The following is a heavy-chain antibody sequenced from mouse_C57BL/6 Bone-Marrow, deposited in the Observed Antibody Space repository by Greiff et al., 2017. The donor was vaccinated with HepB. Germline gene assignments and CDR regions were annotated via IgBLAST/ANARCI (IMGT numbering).Heavy chain of an antibody. Sequence: QVQLKQSGAELVRPGTSVKVSCKASGYAFTNYLIEWVKQRPGQGLEWIGVINPGSGGTNYNEKFKGKATLTADKSSSTAYMQLSSLTSEDSAVYFCHGSSYRWYFDVWGTGTTVTVSS. CDR1: GYAFTNYL. J-gene: IGHJ1*03. V-gene: IGHV1-54*01. CDR3: HGSSYRWYFDV. D-gene: IGHD1-1*01. CDR2: INPGSGGT.